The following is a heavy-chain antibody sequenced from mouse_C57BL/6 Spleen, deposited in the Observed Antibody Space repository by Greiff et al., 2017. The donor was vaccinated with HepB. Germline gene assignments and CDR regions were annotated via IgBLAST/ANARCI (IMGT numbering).Heavy chain of an antibody. CDR3: AVPYYYGSSTGFAY. CDR1: GFNIKNTY. D-gene: IGHD1-1*01. J-gene: IGHJ3*01. Sequence: EVQLQESVAELVRPGASVKLSCTASGFNIKNTYMHWVKQRPEQGLEWIGRIDPANGNTKYAPKFQGKATITADTSSNTAYLQLSSLTSEDTAIYYCAVPYYYGSSTGFAYWGQGTLVTVSA. V-gene: IGHV14-3*01. CDR2: IDPANGNT.